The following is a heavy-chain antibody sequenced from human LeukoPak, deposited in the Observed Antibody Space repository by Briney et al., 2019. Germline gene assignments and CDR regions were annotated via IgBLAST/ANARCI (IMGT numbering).Heavy chain of an antibody. V-gene: IGHV4-34*01. Sequence: PSETLSLTCTVYGGSFSGYYWSWIRQPPGKGLEWIGEINHSGSTNYNPSLKSRVTISVDTSKNQFSLKLSSVTAADTAVYYRARGGAVSWFDPWGQGTLVTVSS. J-gene: IGHJ5*02. CDR1: GGSFSGYY. CDR2: INHSGST. CDR3: ARGGAVSWFDP. D-gene: IGHD3-10*01.